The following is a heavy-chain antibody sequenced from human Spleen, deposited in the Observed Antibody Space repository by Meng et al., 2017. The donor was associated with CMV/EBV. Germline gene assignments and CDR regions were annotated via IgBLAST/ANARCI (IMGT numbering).Heavy chain of an antibody. V-gene: IGHV4-61*08. Sequence: SETLSLTCTVSGDSRISTGYYWGWIRQPPGKGLEWIGYIYYSGRTNYNPSLKSRVTISVDTSKNQFSLKLSSVTAADTAVYYCARGAGTAAAEDYYYYGMDVWGQGTTVTVSS. CDR2: IYYSGRT. J-gene: IGHJ6*02. CDR1: GDSRISTGYY. D-gene: IGHD6-13*01. CDR3: ARGAGTAAAEDYYYYGMDV.